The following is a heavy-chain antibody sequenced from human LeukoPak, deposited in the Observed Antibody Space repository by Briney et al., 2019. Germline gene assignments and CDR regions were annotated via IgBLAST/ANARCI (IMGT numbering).Heavy chain of an antibody. D-gene: IGHD6-19*01. CDR1: GYSFISYW. Sequence: GESLKVSCKGSGYSFISYWIGWVRQMPGKGLEWMGIIYLGDSDTRYSPSFQGQVTISADKSISTAYLQWSSLKASDTAMYYCARHPSYTSGWPLDYWGQGTLVTVSS. CDR3: ARHPSYTSGWPLDY. J-gene: IGHJ4*02. CDR2: IYLGDSDT. V-gene: IGHV5-51*01.